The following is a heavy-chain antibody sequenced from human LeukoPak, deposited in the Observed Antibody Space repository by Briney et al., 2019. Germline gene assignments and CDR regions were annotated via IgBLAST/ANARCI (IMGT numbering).Heavy chain of an antibody. CDR1: GFTFNNYA. CDR2: ISGSGSGT. Sequence: GGSLRLSCAASGFTFNNYAMNWVRQAPGKGLEWVSGISGSGSGTYYADSVKGRFTISRDNSKTTLYLQMNSLRAEDTALYYCVKYTGNSILVRFDYWGQGTLVTVSS. V-gene: IGHV3-23*01. J-gene: IGHJ4*02. CDR3: VKYTGNSILVRFDY. D-gene: IGHD4-23*01.